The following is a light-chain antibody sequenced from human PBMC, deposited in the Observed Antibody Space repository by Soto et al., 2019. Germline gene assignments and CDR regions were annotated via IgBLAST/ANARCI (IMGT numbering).Light chain of an antibody. V-gene: IGLV2-14*01. J-gene: IGLJ2*01. CDR2: DVS. CDR3: SVNTISSTLV. Sequence: QSVLPQPASLSGSPGQSITISCTGTSSDAGGYNYVSWYQQHPGKAPKLMIYDVSNRPSGVSNRFSGSKSGNTASLTSSGLQAEDEADYYCSVNTISSTLVFGGGS. CDR1: SSDAGGYNY.